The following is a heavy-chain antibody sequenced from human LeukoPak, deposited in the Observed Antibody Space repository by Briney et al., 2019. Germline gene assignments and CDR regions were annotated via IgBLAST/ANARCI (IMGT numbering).Heavy chain of an antibody. Sequence: SSETLSLTCAVYGGSFSGYYWSWIRQPPGKGLEWIGEINHSGSTNYNPSLKSRVTISVDTSKNQFSLKLSSVTAADTAVYYCARRVPVDYWGQGTLVTVSS. J-gene: IGHJ4*02. CDR1: GGSFSGYY. CDR2: INHSGST. CDR3: ARRVPVDY. D-gene: IGHD1-1*01. V-gene: IGHV4-34*01.